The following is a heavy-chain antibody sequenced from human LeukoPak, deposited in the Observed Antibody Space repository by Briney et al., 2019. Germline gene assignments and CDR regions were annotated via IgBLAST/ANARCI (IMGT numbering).Heavy chain of an antibody. V-gene: IGHV4-38-2*01. Sequence: SETLSLTCAVSGYSISNGYYWVWIRQPPGRGLEWIGSLYHSDSAYYNTSLRSRVSMSVDTSKNQFSLTLSFVTAADTAVYYCARQRDSYYYYYIDVWAQGPRSPSP. CDR2: LYHSDSA. CDR3: ARQRDSYYYYYIDV. J-gene: IGHJ6*03. CDR1: GYSISNGYY.